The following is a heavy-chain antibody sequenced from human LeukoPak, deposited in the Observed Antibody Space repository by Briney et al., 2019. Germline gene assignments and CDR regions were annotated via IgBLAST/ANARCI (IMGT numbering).Heavy chain of an antibody. CDR3: AKRPDYYDSRT. V-gene: IGHV3-23*01. CDR2: ISGSGGST. J-gene: IGHJ5*02. Sequence: GGSLRLSCAASGFTFSSYAMSWVRQAPGKGLEWVSAISGSGGSTYYADSVKGRFTISRDNSKNTLYQQMNSLRAEDTAVYYCAKRPDYYDSRTWGQGTLVTVSS. CDR1: GFTFSSYA. D-gene: IGHD3-22*01.